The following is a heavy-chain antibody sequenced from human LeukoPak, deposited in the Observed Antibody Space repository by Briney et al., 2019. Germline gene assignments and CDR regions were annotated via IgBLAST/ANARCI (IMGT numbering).Heavy chain of an antibody. CDR1: GFTFGDYA. J-gene: IGHJ6*03. D-gene: IGHD2-2*01. CDR3: TRAPVVVPARKHYYYYMDV. CDR2: IRSKAYGGTT. V-gene: IGHV3-49*03. Sequence: GGSLRLSCTASGFTFGDYAMSWFRQAPGKGLEWVGFIRSKAYGGTTEYAASVKGRFTISRDDSKSIAYLQMNSLKTEDTAVYYCTRAPVVVPARKHYYYYMDVWGKGTTVTVSS.